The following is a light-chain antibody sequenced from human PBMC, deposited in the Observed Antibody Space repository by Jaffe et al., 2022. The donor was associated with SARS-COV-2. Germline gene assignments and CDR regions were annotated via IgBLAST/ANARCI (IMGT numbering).Light chain of an antibody. V-gene: IGLV3-9*01. Sequence: SYELTQPLSVSVALGQTARITCGGNNIGSKNVHWYQQKPGQAPLVVIYRDSNRPSGIPERFSGSNSGNTATLTISRAQAGDESDYYCQVWDSTTWVFGGGTKLTVL. CDR1: NIGSKN. J-gene: IGLJ3*02. CDR3: QVWDSTTWV. CDR2: RDS.